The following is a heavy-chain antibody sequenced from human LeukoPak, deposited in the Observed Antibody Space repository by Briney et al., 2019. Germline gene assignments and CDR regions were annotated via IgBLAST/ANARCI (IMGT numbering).Heavy chain of an antibody. Sequence: PGGSLRLSSVLSGFTPRKYEINWVRQAPGEGLERVSYISSSGDTKYYADSVKGRFTISRDNVKNSLYLQMNSLRAEDTAVYYCARDQSYSSSFLFDYWGQGTLVTVSS. CDR2: ISSSGDTK. V-gene: IGHV3-48*03. D-gene: IGHD6-13*01. CDR3: ARDQSYSSSFLFDY. J-gene: IGHJ4*02. CDR1: GFTPRKYE.